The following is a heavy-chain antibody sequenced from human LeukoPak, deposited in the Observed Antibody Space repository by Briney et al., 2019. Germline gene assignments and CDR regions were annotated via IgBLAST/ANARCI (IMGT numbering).Heavy chain of an antibody. CDR2: INTNTGNP. D-gene: IGHD1-26*01. J-gene: IGHJ4*02. Sequence: ASVKVSCKASGGTFSSYAISWVRQAPGQGLEWMGWINTNTGNPTYAQGFTGRFVFSLDTSVSTAYLQISSLKAEDTAVYYCARDPGVVGAPTDYWGQGTLVTVSS. V-gene: IGHV7-4-1*02. CDR1: GGTFSSYA. CDR3: ARDPGVVGAPTDY.